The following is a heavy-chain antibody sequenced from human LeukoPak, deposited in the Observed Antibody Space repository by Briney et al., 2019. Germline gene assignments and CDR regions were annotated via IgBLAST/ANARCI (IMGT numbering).Heavy chain of an antibody. CDR2: IYPGDSDT. CDR1: GYSFTSYW. V-gene: IGHV5-51*01. CDR3: TRHGDGYTSYSFDY. J-gene: IGHJ4*02. D-gene: IGHD5-24*01. Sequence: GESLKISCKGSGYSFTSYWIGWVRQMPGKGLEWMGIIYPGDSDTRYSPSFQGQVTISADKSISTAYLQWSSLMKRHTAINYCTRHGDGYTSYSFDYWGQGTLVTVSS.